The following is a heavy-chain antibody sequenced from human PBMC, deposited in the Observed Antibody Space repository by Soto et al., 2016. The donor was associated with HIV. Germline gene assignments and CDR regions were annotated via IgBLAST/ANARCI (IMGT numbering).Heavy chain of an antibody. J-gene: IGHJ4*02. CDR2: IWSHGRRQ. Sequence: QVQLVESGGGVVQPGRSLRLSCAASGFTFSDYGMHWVRQSPGKGLEWVAVIWSHGRRQYYADSVKGRFTISRDNSKNTLYLQMNSLRAEDTSVYHCVRDGYGDYGVLDYWGRGTLVTVSS. V-gene: IGHV3-33*01. CDR1: GFTFSDYG. D-gene: IGHD4-17*01. CDR3: VRDGYGDYGVLDY.